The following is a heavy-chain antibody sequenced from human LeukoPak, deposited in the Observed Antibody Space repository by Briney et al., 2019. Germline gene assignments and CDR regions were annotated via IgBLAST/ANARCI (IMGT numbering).Heavy chain of an antibody. J-gene: IGHJ4*02. Sequence: PSETLSLTCTVSGGSISSISYCWGWIRQPPGKGLEWIGSMYYSGGTDYNPSLKSRVTISVDASRSQFSLRLSSMTAADTAVYYCARQGGPYSSSWFDYWGQGTLVTVSS. V-gene: IGHV4-39*01. D-gene: IGHD6-13*01. CDR3: ARQGGPYSSSWFDY. CDR1: GGSISSISYC. CDR2: MYYSGGT.